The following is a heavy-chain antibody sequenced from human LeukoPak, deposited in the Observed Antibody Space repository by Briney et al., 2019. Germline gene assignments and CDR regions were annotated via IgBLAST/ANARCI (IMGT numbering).Heavy chain of an antibody. D-gene: IGHD2-2*01. CDR1: GGSFSGYY. Sequence: KPSETLSLTCAVYGGSFSGYYWSWIRQPPGKGLEWIGEINHSGSTNYNPSLKSRVTISVETSKSQFSLRLNSVTAADTAVYYCAKIVGLPATMAYFDYWGQGILITVSS. V-gene: IGHV4-34*01. CDR3: AKIVGLPATMAYFDY. J-gene: IGHJ4*02. CDR2: INHSGST.